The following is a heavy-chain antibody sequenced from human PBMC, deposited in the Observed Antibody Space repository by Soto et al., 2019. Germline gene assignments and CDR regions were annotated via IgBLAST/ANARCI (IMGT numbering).Heavy chain of an antibody. D-gene: IGHD6-6*01. CDR2: INPNGGST. CDR1: GYTFTHYY. J-gene: IGHJ4*02. Sequence: QVQLVQSGAEVKKPGASVKVSCKASGYTFTHYYMHWVRQAPGQGLEWMGIINPNGGSTSYAQKFQVRVTMTRDTSTSTVYMELSSLRSEDTAVYFCARTYSSSAGSDYWGQGTLVTVSS. V-gene: IGHV1-46*01. CDR3: ARTYSSSAGSDY.